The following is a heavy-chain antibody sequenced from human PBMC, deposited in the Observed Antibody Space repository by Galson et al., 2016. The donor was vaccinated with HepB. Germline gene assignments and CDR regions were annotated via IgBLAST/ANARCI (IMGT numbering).Heavy chain of an antibody. CDR2: IRSKTNTYAT. V-gene: IGHV3-73*01. D-gene: IGHD5-12*01. CDR1: GFTFSGSA. J-gene: IGHJ4*02. Sequence: SLRLSCAVSGFTFSGSAIHWVRQAPVKGLEWVGRIRSKTNTYATAYGESVKGRFTIPRDDSRNTAYLQMNSLKTEDTAVYYCMSYRDDYLRGGDWGQGTLVTVSS. CDR3: MSYRDDYLRGGD.